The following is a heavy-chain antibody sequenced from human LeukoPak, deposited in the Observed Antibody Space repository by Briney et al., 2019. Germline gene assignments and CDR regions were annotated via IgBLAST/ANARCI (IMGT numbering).Heavy chain of an antibody. CDR1: GGSISSSSYY. V-gene: IGHV4-39*01. CDR2: IYYSGST. J-gene: IGHJ4*02. Sequence: PSETLSLTCTVSGGSISSSSYYWGWIRQPPGKGLEWIGSIYYSGSTYYNPSLKSRVTISVDTSKNQFSLKLSSVTAADTAVYYCARRSRGSSSWYYYFDYWGQGTLVTVSS. D-gene: IGHD6-13*01. CDR3: ARRSRGSSSWYYYFDY.